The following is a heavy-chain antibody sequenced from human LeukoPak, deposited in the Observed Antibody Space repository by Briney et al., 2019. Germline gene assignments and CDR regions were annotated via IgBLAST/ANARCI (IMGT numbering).Heavy chain of an antibody. J-gene: IGHJ3*02. D-gene: IGHD3-9*01. CDR3: ARTDYDILTGSGAFDI. CDR2: IYYSGST. Sequence: PSETLSLTCTVSGGSISSYYWSWIRQPPGKGLEWIGYIYYSGSTNYNPSLKGRVTISVDTSKNQFSLKLSSVTAADTAVYYCARTDYDILTGSGAFDIWGQGTMVTVSS. CDR1: GGSISSYY. V-gene: IGHV4-59*01.